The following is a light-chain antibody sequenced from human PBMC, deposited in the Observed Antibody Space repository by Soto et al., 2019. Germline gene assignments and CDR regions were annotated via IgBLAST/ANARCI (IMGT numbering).Light chain of an antibody. CDR1: QSVSSN. CDR2: GAS. V-gene: IGKV3-15*01. Sequence: EIVMTQSPATLSVSPGERATLSCRVSQSVSSNLAWYQQKPGQAPRLLIYGASTRAIGIPARFSGSGSGTEFTLTISSLQSEDFAVYYCQQYNNWPLWTFGQGTKVEIK. CDR3: QQYNNWPLWT. J-gene: IGKJ1*01.